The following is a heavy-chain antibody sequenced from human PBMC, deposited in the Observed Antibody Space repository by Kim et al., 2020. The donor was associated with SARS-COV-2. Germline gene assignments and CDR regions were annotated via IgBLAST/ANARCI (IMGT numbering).Heavy chain of an antibody. V-gene: IGHV1-46*01. CDR3: ARDIVVVPAAIAVDY. Sequence: AQRFQSRGTMTRNTSTSTVYMELSSLRSEDTAVYYCARDIVVVPAAIAVDYWGQGTLVTVSS. J-gene: IGHJ4*02. D-gene: IGHD2-2*01.